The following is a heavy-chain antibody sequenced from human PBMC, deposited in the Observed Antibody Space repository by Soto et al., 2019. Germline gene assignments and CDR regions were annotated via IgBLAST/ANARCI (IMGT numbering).Heavy chain of an antibody. J-gene: IGHJ6*02. CDR2: IVPIFGTT. V-gene: IGHV1-69*12. CDR3: ARVEAVAGLYNYHGLDV. Sequence: QVQLVQSGAEVKKPGSSVKVSCKVSGGTFSNYAIDWVRLAPGHGLEWMGGIVPIFGTTYYTQKFQGRATIIEDDSTITAYFEMSSLRSEDTVIYYCARVEAVAGLYNYHGLDVWGQGTAVTVSS. D-gene: IGHD6-19*01. CDR1: GGTFSNYA.